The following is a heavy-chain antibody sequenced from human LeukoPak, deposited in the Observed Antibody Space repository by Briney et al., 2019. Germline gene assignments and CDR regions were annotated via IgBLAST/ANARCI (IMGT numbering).Heavy chain of an antibody. Sequence: PSETLSLTCAVYGGSFSGYYWSWIRQPPGEGLEWIGEINHSGSTNYNPSLKSRVTISVDTSKNQFSLKLSSVTAADTAVYYCARVYSSSSYNWFDPWGQGTLVTVSS. CDR3: ARVYSSSSYNWFDP. D-gene: IGHD6-13*01. CDR1: GGSFSGYY. J-gene: IGHJ5*02. V-gene: IGHV4-34*01. CDR2: INHSGST.